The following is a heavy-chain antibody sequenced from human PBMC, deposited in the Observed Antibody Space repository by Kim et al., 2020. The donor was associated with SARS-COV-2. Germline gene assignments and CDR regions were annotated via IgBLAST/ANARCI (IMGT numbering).Heavy chain of an antibody. CDR2: IYYSGST. V-gene: IGHV4-39*07. J-gene: IGHJ6*02. D-gene: IGHD2-21*02. Sequence: SETLSLTCTVSGGSISSSSYYWGWIRQPPGKGLEWIGSIYYSGSTYYNPSLKSRVTISVDTSKNQFSLKLSSVTAADTAVYYCAREVRDSGGDSLIYGMDVWGQGTTVTVSS. CDR3: AREVRDSGGDSLIYGMDV. CDR1: GGSISSSSYY.